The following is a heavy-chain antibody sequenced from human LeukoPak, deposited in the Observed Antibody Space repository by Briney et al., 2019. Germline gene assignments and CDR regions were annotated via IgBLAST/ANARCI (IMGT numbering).Heavy chain of an antibody. CDR3: ARDVWELQAPDY. D-gene: IGHD1-26*01. CDR2: ISYDGSNK. Sequence: GRSLRLSCAASGFTFSSYAMHWVRQAPGKGPEWVAVISYDGSNKYYADSVKGRFTISRDNSKNTLYLQMNSLRAEDTAVYYCARDVWELQAPDYWGQGTLVTVSS. J-gene: IGHJ4*02. CDR1: GFTFSSYA. V-gene: IGHV3-30-3*01.